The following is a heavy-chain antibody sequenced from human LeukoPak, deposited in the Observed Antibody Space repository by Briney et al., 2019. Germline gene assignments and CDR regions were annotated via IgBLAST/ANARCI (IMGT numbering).Heavy chain of an antibody. V-gene: IGHV1-8*01. D-gene: IGHD6-6*01. CDR1: GYTFTSYD. J-gene: IGHJ4*02. CDR3: ARVDFIAARLGEYYFDY. CDR2: MNPNSGNT. Sequence: ASVKVSCKASGYTFTSYDINWVRQAPGQGLEWMGWMNPNSGNTGYAQKFQGRVTMTRNTSISTGYMELSSLRSEDTAVYYCARVDFIAARLGEYYFDYWGQGTLVTVSS.